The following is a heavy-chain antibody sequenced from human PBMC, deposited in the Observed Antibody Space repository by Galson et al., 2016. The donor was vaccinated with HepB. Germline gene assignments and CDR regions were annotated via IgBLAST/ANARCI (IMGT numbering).Heavy chain of an antibody. V-gene: IGHV1-2*02. Sequence: QSGAEVKKPGESLNISCKASGYTFAGYYMHWVRQAPGQGLEWMGWINPNSGGTNYAQKFQGRVTMTRDTSISTAYMELSRLRSDDTAVDYCARDGAGITGTTDYFDYWGQGTLVPVSS. CDR2: INPNSGGT. J-gene: IGHJ4*02. CDR3: ARDGAGITGTTDYFDY. CDR1: GYTFAGYY. D-gene: IGHD1-7*01.